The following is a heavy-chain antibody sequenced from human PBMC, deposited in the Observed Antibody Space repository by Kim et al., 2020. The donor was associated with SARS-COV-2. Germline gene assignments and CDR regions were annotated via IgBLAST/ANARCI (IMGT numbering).Heavy chain of an antibody. CDR3: ARGPECSSFSCYYWFDP. CDR1: GYTFTSYD. Sequence: ASVNVSCKASGYTFTSYDINWVRQATGQGLEWMGWMNPNSGNTGYAQKFQGRVTMTRNNSISTAYMELSSLRSEDTALYYCARGPECSSFSCYYWFDPWGQGALVTVS. V-gene: IGHV1-8*01. CDR2: MNPNSGNT. D-gene: IGHD2-2*01. J-gene: IGHJ5*02.